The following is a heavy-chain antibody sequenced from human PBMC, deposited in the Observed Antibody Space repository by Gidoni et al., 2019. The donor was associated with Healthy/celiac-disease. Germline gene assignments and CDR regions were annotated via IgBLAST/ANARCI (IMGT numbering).Heavy chain of an antibody. CDR3: ARWERNSSSSSGLRRSWFDP. D-gene: IGHD6-6*01. J-gene: IGHJ5*02. V-gene: IGHV3-74*01. CDR1: GFTFSSYW. CDR2: MKSDGSST. Sequence: EVQLVESGGGLVQPGGSLRLSCAASGFTFSSYWMHWVRQAPGKGLVWVSRMKSDGSSTSYADSVKGRFTISRDNAKNTLYLQMNSLRAEDTAVYYCARWERNSSSSSGLRRSWFDPWGQGTLVTVSS.